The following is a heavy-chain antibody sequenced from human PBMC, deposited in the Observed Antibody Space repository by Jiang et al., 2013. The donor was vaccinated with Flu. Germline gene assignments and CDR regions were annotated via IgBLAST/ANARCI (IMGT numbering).Heavy chain of an antibody. CDR1: GGSLTSGSSY. Sequence: GSGLVKPSQTLSLICTVSGGSLTSGSSYWSWIRQPAGEGLEWIGRMYPSGRTDSNLSLKSRVTILRDTSKNQFSLKLTSVTAADTAIYYCAREYSGYDWGVDFWGQGTLATVSS. CDR3: AREYSGYDWGVDF. V-gene: IGHV4-61*02. D-gene: IGHD5-12*01. J-gene: IGHJ4*02. CDR2: MYPSGRT.